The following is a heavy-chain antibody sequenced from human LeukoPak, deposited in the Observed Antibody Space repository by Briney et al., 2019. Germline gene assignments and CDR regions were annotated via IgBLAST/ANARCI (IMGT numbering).Heavy chain of an antibody. J-gene: IGHJ5*02. V-gene: IGHV4-38-2*02. D-gene: IGHD3-10*01. Sequence: SETLSLTCTVSGYSISSGYYWGWIRQPPGKGLEWIGSIYHSGSTYYNPSLKSRVTISVDTSKNQFSLKLSSVTAADTAVYYCARDKEPYGSGSYYYNWFDPWGQGTLVTVSS. CDR1: GYSISSGYY. CDR2: IYHSGST. CDR3: ARDKEPYGSGSYYYNWFDP.